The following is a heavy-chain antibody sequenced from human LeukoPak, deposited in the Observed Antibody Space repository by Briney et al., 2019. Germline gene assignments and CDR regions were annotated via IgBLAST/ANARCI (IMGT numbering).Heavy chain of an antibody. CDR2: INHSGST. CDR3: ARVFGARYFDWLLYYFDY. Sequence: PSETLSLTCAVYGGSFSGYYWSWIRQPPGKGLEWIGEINHSGSTNYNPSLKSRVTISVDTSKNQFSLELSSVTAADTAVYYCARVFGARYFDWLLYYFDYWGRGTLVTVSS. J-gene: IGHJ4*02. D-gene: IGHD3-9*01. CDR1: GGSFSGYY. V-gene: IGHV4-34*01.